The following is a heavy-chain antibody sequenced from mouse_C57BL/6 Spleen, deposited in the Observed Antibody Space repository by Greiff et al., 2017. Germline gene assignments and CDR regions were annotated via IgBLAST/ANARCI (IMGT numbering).Heavy chain of an antibody. V-gene: IGHV1-15*01. CDR3: TRRGDYYGSSYEAWFAY. CDR1: GYTFTDYE. Sequence: QVQLKESGAELVRPGASVTLSCKASGYTFTDYEMHWVKQTPVHGLEWIGAIDPETGGTAYNQKFKGKAILTADKSSSTAYMELRSLTSEDSAVYYCTRRGDYYGSSYEAWFAYWGQGTLVTVSA. J-gene: IGHJ3*01. CDR2: IDPETGGT. D-gene: IGHD1-1*01.